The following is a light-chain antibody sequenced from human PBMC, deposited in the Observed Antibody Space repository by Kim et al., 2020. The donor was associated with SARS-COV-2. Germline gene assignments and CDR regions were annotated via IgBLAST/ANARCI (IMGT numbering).Light chain of an antibody. Sequence: LSPGQTASITCSGPNLGDKYAYWYQQKPGQSPVLVIYQHTKRPSGISQRFSGFSSGNTATLTISPAQTIDEADYYCQAWDSGTAVFGGGTQLTVL. CDR3: QAWDSGTAV. V-gene: IGLV3-1*01. CDR2: QHT. CDR1: NLGDKY. J-gene: IGLJ2*01.